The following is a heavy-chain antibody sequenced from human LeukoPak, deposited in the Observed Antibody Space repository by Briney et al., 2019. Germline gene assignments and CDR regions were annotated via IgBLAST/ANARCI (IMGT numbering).Heavy chain of an antibody. CDR2: INSDGSTT. CDR1: GFTFSSYW. Sequence: PGGSLRLSCAASGFTFSSYWMHWVRQAPGKGLVWVSRINSDGSTTTYADSVKGRFTISRDNAKNTLYVLVNSLRAEDTAVYYCVRESCSGGSCYLFDCWGQGTLVTVFS. J-gene: IGHJ4*02. CDR3: VRESCSGGSCYLFDC. D-gene: IGHD2-15*01. V-gene: IGHV3-74*01.